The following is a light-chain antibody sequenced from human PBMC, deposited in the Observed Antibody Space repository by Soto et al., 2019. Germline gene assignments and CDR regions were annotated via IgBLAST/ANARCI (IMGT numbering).Light chain of an antibody. CDR1: ASNIGSNS. V-gene: IGLV1-44*01. CDR2: NNN. CDR3: AAWDDSLNGDV. Sequence: QSVLTQPPSASGTPGQRVTIPCFGSASNIGSNSVSWYQQHLPGTAPKLLIYNNNQRPSGVPDRFSGSKSGTAASLAISGLQSRDEADYYCAAWDDSLNGDVFATGTKVTVL. J-gene: IGLJ1*01.